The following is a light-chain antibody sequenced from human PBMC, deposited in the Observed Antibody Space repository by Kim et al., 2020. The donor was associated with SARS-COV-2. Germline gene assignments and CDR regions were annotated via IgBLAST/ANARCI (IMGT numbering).Light chain of an antibody. CDR1: QSISSN. V-gene: IGKV3-15*01. Sequence: EIVMTQSPATLSVSPGERATLSCRASQSISSNLAWYQQKPGQAPRLLMYGASTRATGIPARFSGSGSGTEFTLTISSLQSEDFAVYYCQQYNNWPQTFVQGTKVDIK. CDR3: QQYNNWPQT. J-gene: IGKJ1*01. CDR2: GAS.